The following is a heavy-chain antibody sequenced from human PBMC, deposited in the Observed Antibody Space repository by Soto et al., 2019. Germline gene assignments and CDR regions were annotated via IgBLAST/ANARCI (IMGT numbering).Heavy chain of an antibody. CDR2: IIPIFGTA. D-gene: IGHD5-18*01. Sequence: QVQLVQSGAEVKKPGSSVKVSCKASGGTFSSYAISWVRQAPGQGLEWMGGIIPIFGTANYAQKFQGRVTITADEAXXTAYMALSSLRSEDTAVYYCARGVDTAIFGAHFDYWGQGTLVTVSS. J-gene: IGHJ4*02. CDR3: ARGVDTAIFGAHFDY. V-gene: IGHV1-69*12. CDR1: GGTFSSYA.